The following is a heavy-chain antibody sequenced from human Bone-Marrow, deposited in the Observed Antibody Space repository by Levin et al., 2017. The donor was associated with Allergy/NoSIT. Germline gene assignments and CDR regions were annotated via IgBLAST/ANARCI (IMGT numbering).Heavy chain of an antibody. Sequence: ASVKVSCKASGYTFTDYAINWVRQAPGQGLEYMGWINTNTGNLMYAQGFTGRFVFSLDTSVSKAYLHINSLKAEDTALYYCASDPVTGGNWFDPWGQGTLVTVS. CDR1: GYTFTDYA. V-gene: IGHV7-4-1*02. CDR2: INTNTGNL. J-gene: IGHJ5*02. D-gene: IGHD4-17*01. CDR3: ASDPVTGGNWFDP.